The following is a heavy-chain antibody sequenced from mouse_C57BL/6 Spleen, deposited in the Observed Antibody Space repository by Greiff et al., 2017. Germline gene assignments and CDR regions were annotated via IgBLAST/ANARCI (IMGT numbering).Heavy chain of an antibody. Sequence: VQLQQPGAELVRPGSSVKLSCKASGYTFTSYWMDWVKQRPGQGLEWIGNIYPSDSETNYNQKFKDKATLTVDKSSSTAYMQLSSLTSEDSAVYYCARSRDGYYGGFAYWGQGTLVTVSA. CDR2: IYPSDSET. D-gene: IGHD2-3*01. J-gene: IGHJ3*01. CDR1: GYTFTSYW. V-gene: IGHV1-61*01. CDR3: ARSRDGYYGGFAY.